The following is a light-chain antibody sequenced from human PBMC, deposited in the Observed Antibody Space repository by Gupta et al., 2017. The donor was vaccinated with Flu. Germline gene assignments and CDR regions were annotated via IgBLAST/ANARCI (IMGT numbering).Light chain of an antibody. J-gene: IGKJ2*01. Sequence: EIEMTQSPATLSVSPGERATLSCRASQSVGTKLAWYQQKPGQAPRILIYGASTRATGIPARFSGSGSGTEFTLTISSLQSEDFAVYYCQQYNNWPPVYTFGQGTKLEIK. CDR2: GAS. CDR1: QSVGTK. V-gene: IGKV3-15*01. CDR3: QQYNNWPPVYT.